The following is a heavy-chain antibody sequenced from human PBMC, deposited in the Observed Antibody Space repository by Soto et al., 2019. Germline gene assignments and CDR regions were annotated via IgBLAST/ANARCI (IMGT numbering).Heavy chain of an antibody. CDR3: AREDSRGYGVDV. CDR2: IITVFRTT. Sequence: QAQLVQSGPEVKKPGSSVKVSCKSSGGKFSTDVFTWVRQAPGQGLEWMGGIITVFRTTMYAQNFQDRVTITADESTSTAFMEVRGLRSDDTAVYYCAREDSRGYGVDVWGPGTTVTVSS. CDR1: GGKFSTDV. D-gene: IGHD3-10*01. J-gene: IGHJ6*02. V-gene: IGHV1-69*12.